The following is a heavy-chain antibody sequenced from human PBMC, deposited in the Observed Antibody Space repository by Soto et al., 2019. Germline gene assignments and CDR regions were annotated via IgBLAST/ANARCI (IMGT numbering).Heavy chain of an antibody. CDR2: IYSGGST. V-gene: IGHV3-53*01. CDR1: GFTVSSNY. J-gene: IGHJ3*02. D-gene: IGHD3-22*01. Sequence: LRLSCAASGFTVSSNYVSWVGQAPGKGLEWVSVIYSGGSTYYADSVKGRFTISRDNSKNTLYLQMNSLRAEDTAVYYCARASFFYYDSSGHLDIWGQGTMVTVSS. CDR3: ARASFFYYDSSGHLDI.